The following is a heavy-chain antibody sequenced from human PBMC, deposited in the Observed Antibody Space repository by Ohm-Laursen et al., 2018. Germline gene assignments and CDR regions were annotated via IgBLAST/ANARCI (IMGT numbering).Heavy chain of an antibody. D-gene: IGHD7-27*01. J-gene: IGHJ4*02. CDR2: ISYDGSNK. CDR3: ATNWGVYFDY. CDR1: GFTFSNYG. V-gene: IGHV3-30*03. Sequence: SLRLSCTASGFTFSNYGMHWVRQAPGKGLEWVAVISYDGSNKYYADSVKGRFTISRDNSKNTLYLQMNSLRAEDTAVYYCATNWGVYFDYWGQGTLVTVSS.